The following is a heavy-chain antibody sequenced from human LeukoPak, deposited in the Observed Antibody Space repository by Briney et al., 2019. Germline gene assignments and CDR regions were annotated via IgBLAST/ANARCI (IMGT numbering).Heavy chain of an antibody. CDR1: GGTFSSYA. CDR3: ARDPIAAGTGGSYNWFDP. V-gene: IGHV1-69*05. CDR2: IIPIFGTA. D-gene: IGHD6-13*01. Sequence: ASVKVSCKASGGTFSSYAITWVRQAPGQGLEWMGCIIPIFGTANYAQKFQGRVTITTDESTSTAYMELSSPRSEDTAVYYCARDPIAAGTGGSYNWFDPWGQGTLVTVSS. J-gene: IGHJ5*02.